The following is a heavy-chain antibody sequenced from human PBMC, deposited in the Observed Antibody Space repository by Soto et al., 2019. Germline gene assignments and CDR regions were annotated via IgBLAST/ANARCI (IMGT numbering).Heavy chain of an antibody. D-gene: IGHD3-22*01. CDR1: GFTFSNYW. J-gene: IGHJ4*02. CDR3: ARDCSFDASSGYLDY. V-gene: IGHV3-7*01. CDR2: IKQDGSEK. Sequence: EVQLVESGGGLVQPGGSLRLSCAASGFTFSNYWMSWVRQAPGKGLEWVANIKQDGSEKYYVDSVKGRFTISRDNAKNALYMQINSLRAEDTAVYYCARDCSFDASSGYLDYWGQGTLVTVSS.